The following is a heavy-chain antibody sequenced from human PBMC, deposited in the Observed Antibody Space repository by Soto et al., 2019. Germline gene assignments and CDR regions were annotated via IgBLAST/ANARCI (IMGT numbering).Heavy chain of an antibody. J-gene: IGHJ6*02. CDR1: GGTFSSYA. CDR3: ARGGFLEWLFYQINYYGMDV. D-gene: IGHD3-3*01. Sequence: GASVKVSCKASGGTFSSYAISWVRQAPGQGLEWMGGIIPIFGTANYAQKFQGRVTMTTDTSTSTAYMELRSLRSDDTAVYYCARGGFLEWLFYQINYYGMDVWGQGTTVTVSS. CDR2: IIPIFGTA. V-gene: IGHV1-69*05.